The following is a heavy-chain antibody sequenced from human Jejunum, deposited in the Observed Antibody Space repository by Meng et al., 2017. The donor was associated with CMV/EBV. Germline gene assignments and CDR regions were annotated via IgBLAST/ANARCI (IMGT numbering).Heavy chain of an antibody. J-gene: IGHJ6*02. V-gene: IGHV3-30*02. CDR1: FCSYV. CDR3: SKDLIASAMGYNYGMDV. Sequence: FCSYVMHCVLQAPGTWLEWVAFISLDGSETHYVDSVKGRFTISRDDSKNTLHLQVHSLRAEDAAVYYCSKDLIASAMGYNYGMDVWGQGTTVTVSS. CDR2: ISLDGSET. D-gene: IGHD6-13*01.